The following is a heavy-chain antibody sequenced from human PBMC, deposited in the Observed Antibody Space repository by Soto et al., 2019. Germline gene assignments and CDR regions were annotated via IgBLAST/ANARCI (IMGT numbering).Heavy chain of an antibody. D-gene: IGHD3-10*01. J-gene: IGHJ6*02. V-gene: IGHV1-2*02. CDR2: INPNSGGT. CDR3: ARDSSAVGGYGMDV. Sequence: ASVKVSCKASGYTFTGYYMHWVRQAPGQGLEWMGWINPNSGGTNYAQKFQGRVTMTRDTSISTAYMELSRLRSDDTAVYYCARDSSAVGGYGMDVWGQGTTVTVSS. CDR1: GYTFTGYY.